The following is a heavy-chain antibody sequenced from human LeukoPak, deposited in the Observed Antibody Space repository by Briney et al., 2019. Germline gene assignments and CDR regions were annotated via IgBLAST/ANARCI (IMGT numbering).Heavy chain of an antibody. Sequence: PGGSLRLSCAASGFTFDDYGMTWVRQAPGKGLEWVSGINWTGGSTAYADSVKGRFTISRDNAKNSLYLQMNGLRAEDTAAYYCARGATDTTRWFDPWGQGTLVTVSS. J-gene: IGHJ5*02. CDR2: INWTGGST. D-gene: IGHD1-7*01. V-gene: IGHV3-20*04. CDR3: ARGATDTTRWFDP. CDR1: GFTFDDYG.